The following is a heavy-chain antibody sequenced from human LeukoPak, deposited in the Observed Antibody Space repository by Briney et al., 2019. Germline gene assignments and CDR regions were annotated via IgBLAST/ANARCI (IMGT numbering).Heavy chain of an antibody. CDR1: GGSFSGYY. V-gene: IGHV4-34*01. J-gene: IGHJ4*02. Sequence: SETLSLTCAVYGGSFSGYYWSWIRQPPGKGLEWIGEINQSGSTNYNPFLKSRVTISVDTSKNQFSLKLSSVTAADTAVYYCARGRNSSPRWYYFDYWGQGTLVTVSS. D-gene: IGHD6-13*01. CDR2: INQSGST. CDR3: ARGRNSSPRWYYFDY.